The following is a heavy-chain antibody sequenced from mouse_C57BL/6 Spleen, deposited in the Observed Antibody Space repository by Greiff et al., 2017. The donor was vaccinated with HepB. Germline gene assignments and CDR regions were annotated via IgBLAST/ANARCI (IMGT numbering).Heavy chain of an antibody. J-gene: IGHJ2*01. V-gene: IGHV1-55*01. Sequence: VQLQQPGAELVKPGASVKMSCKASGYTFPSYWITWVKQRPGQGLEWIGDIYPGSGSTNYNEKFKSKATLTVDTSSRTAYMQLSSLTSEDAAVYYCARNYYFDYWGQGTTLTVSS. CDR1: GYTFPSYW. CDR3: ARNYYFDY. CDR2: IYPGSGST.